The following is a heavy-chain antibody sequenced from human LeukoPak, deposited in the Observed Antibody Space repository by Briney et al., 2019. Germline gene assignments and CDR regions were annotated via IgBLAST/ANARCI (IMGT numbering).Heavy chain of an antibody. CDR2: IDPSGGST. CDR1: GYTFTSYC. Sequence: ASVKVSCKASGYTFTSYCMHWVRQAPGRGLEWMGIIDPSGGSTTYAQKFQGRVAMTRDTSTSTVYMELSSLRSEGTAVYYCAREQYYSDSSGYTTLFDYWGQGTLVTVSS. D-gene: IGHD3-22*01. V-gene: IGHV1-46*01. J-gene: IGHJ4*02. CDR3: AREQYYSDSSGYTTLFDY.